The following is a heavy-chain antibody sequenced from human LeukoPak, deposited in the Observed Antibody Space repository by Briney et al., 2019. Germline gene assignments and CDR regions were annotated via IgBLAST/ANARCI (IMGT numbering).Heavy chain of an antibody. CDR2: INHSGST. CDR3: ARTGRQLWLPFDY. V-gene: IGHV4-34*01. D-gene: IGHD5-18*01. Sequence: PSETLSLTCAVYGGSFSGYYWSWIRQPPGKGLEWIGEINHSGSTNYNPSLKSRVTISVDTSKNQFSLKLSSVTAADTAVYYCARTGRQLWLPFDYWGQGTLVTVSS. CDR1: GGSFSGYY. J-gene: IGHJ4*02.